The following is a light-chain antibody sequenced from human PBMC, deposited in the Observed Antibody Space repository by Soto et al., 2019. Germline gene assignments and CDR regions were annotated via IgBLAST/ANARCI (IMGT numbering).Light chain of an antibody. Sequence: EIVFTQSPETLSLSRGERVTVSCSASQSVSSRCLAWCQHKPGLAPRLLIYGASGRATGIPDRFSGSGSGTDFTLTISRLEPEDFAVYYCQQYGSLSWTFGQGTKVDIK. V-gene: IGKV3-20*01. CDR3: QQYGSLSWT. CDR1: QSVSSRC. CDR2: GAS. J-gene: IGKJ1*01.